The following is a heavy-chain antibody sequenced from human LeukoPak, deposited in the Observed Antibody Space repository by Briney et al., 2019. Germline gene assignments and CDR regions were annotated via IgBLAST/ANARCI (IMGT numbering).Heavy chain of an antibody. CDR2: FDPEDGET. CDR3: ATVQWLRSRVEKYYFDY. CDR1: GYTLTELS. Sequence: GASVKVSCKVSGYTLTELSMHWVRQAPGKGLEWMGGFDPEDGETIYAQKFQGRVTMTEDTSTDTAYMELSSLRSEDTAVYYCATVQWLRSRVEKYYFDYWGQGTLVTVSS. J-gene: IGHJ4*02. V-gene: IGHV1-24*01. D-gene: IGHD5-12*01.